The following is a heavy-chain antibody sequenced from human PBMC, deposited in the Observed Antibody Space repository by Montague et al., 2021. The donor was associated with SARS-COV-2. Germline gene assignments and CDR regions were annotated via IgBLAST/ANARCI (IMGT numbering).Heavy chain of an antibody. D-gene: IGHD6-13*01. CDR1: GGSFSSRSYY. J-gene: IGHJ6*02. V-gene: IGHV4-61*02. CDR3: ARVRWGEAARGTFYYGMDV. CDR2: VYITGST. Sequence: TLSLTCTVSGGSFSSRSYYWSWLRPSAGQGLEFLGRVYITGSTNHTPSLQSRVSTSIDTSKNQFSLKLSSVTAADTAVYYCARVRWGEAARGTFYYGMDVWGQGTTVTVSS.